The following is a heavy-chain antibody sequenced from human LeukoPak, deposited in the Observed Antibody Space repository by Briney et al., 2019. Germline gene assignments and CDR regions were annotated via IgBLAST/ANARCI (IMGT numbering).Heavy chain of an antibody. Sequence: SETLSLTCTVSGGSISSYYWSWIRQPPGKGLEWIGYIYYSGSTNYHPSLKSRVTISVDTSKNQFSLKLSSVTAADTAVYYCAREGPYDFWSGYYANWFDPWGQGTLVTVPS. CDR1: GGSISSYY. V-gene: IGHV4-59*01. CDR3: AREGPYDFWSGYYANWFDP. D-gene: IGHD3-3*01. CDR2: IYYSGST. J-gene: IGHJ5*02.